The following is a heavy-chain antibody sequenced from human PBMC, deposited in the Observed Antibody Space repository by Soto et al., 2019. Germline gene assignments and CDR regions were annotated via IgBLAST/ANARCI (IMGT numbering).Heavy chain of an antibody. CDR2: ISGSGDST. CDR3: ARRGPGTDFDY. D-gene: IGHD6-13*01. CDR1: GFTFSSYA. V-gene: IGHV3-23*01. J-gene: IGHJ4*02. Sequence: EVQLLDSGGGLVQPGGSLRLSCAASGFTFSSYAMNWVRQAPGKGLEWVSVISGSGDSTYYAGSVKGRFTISRDNSKNTLYLQMNGLRAEDTAVYYCARRGPGTDFDYWGQGTLVTVSS.